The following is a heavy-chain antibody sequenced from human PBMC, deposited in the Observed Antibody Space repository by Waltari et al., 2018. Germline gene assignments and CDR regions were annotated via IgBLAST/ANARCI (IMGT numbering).Heavy chain of an antibody. J-gene: IGHJ4*02. D-gene: IGHD6-19*01. Sequence: QVQLVQSGSELKKPGASVKVSCKASGDTFSRYNMNWVRQAPGQGLELMGWINSKTGKPAYAQGFTGRLFFSLDTSVSTAYLQISSLKAEDTAVYYCATDVAVARFDYWGQGTLVTVSS. CDR2: INSKTGKP. CDR3: ATDVAVARFDY. V-gene: IGHV7-4-1*02. CDR1: GDTFSRYN.